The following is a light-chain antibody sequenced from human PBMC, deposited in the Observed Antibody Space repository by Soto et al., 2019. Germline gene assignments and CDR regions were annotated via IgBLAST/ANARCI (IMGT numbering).Light chain of an antibody. CDR1: FSKGGGHNY. Sequence: QSVLTQPSSVSGTTGQSNTFSCTRTFSKGGGHNYDSWYQQHPGKAPTLMIYQVSNRPSVVSNRFSGSKSGNTASLTTSGLRAEVEVDYYCRSHTSSTSPLVFGGRTQLTVL. J-gene: IGLJ2*01. CDR3: RSHTSSTSPLV. CDR2: QVS. V-gene: IGLV2-14*01.